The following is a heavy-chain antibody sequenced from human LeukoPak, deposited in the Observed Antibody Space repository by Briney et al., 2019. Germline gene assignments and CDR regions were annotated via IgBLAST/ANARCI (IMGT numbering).Heavy chain of an antibody. J-gene: IGHJ4*02. V-gene: IGHV1-18*01. CDR2: ISAYNGNT. CDR1: GYTFTSYG. Sequence: ASVKVSCKASGYTFTSYGISWVRQAPGQGLEWMGWISAYNGNTNYAQKLQGRVTMTTDTSTSTAYMELRSLRSDDTAVYYCARDRGYCSGGSCYPADFDYWGQGTLVTVSS. CDR3: ARDRGYCSGGSCYPADFDY. D-gene: IGHD2-15*01.